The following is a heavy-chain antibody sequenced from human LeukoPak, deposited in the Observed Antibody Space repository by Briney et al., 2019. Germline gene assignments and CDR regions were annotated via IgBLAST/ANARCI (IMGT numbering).Heavy chain of an antibody. D-gene: IGHD3-9*01. J-gene: IGHJ4*02. CDR3: AKPRYDILTGFDY. V-gene: IGHV3-23*01. CDR2: ISGSGGST. Sequence: GGSLRLSCAASGFTFSSYAMSWVRQAPGKGLEWVSAISGSGGSTYYADSVKGRFTISRDNSKDTLYLQMNSLRAEDTAVYYCAKPRYDILTGFDYWGQGTLVTVSS. CDR1: GFTFSSYA.